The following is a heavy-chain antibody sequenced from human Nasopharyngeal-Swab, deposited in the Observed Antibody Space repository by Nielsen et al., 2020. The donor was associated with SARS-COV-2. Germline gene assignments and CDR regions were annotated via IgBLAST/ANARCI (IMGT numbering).Heavy chain of an antibody. D-gene: IGHD2-8*01. CDR2: ISFDGSNE. Sequence: GESLKISCAASGFTFSDYGVHWVRQAPGKGLEWVALISFDGSNENYADFVEGRFTISRDNSKNTLYLQMNSLRPDDTAVYYCTANGLNAFDIWGLGTMVIVSP. J-gene: IGHJ3*02. CDR3: TANGLNAFDI. CDR1: GFTFSDYG. V-gene: IGHV3-30*03.